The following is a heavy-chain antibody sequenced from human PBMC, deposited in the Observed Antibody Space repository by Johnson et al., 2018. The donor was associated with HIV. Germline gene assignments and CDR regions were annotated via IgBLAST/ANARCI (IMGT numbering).Heavy chain of an antibody. D-gene: IGHD2/OR15-2a*01. V-gene: IGHV3-30*04. CDR1: GFTFSSYA. Sequence: QVTLVESGGGVVQPGRSLRLSCAASGFTFSSYAMHWVRQAPGKGLEWVAVISYDGSNKYYADSVKGRFTISRDNSKNTLYLQMDSLRGEDTALYYCAKSLFSISWPYDAFDMWGQGTMVTVS. CDR3: AKSLFSISWPYDAFDM. J-gene: IGHJ3*02. CDR2: ISYDGSNK.